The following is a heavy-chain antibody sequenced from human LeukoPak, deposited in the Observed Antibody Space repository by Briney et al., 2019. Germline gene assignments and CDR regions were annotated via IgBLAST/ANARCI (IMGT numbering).Heavy chain of an antibody. CDR1: GGSISSSTYY. CDR2: IYYSGST. J-gene: IGHJ4*02. V-gene: IGHV4-39*01. Sequence: PSETLSLTCTVSGGSISSSTYYWGWIRQPPGKGLEWIGSIYYSGSTYYNPSLKSRVTISVDTSKNQFSLKLSSVTAADTAVYYCARRPFPTWSVPTYYFDYWGQGTLVTVSS. CDR3: ARRPFPTWSVPTYYFDY. D-gene: IGHD4-11*01.